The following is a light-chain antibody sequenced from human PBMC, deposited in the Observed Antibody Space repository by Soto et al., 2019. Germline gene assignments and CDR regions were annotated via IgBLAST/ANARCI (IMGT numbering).Light chain of an antibody. CDR2: DVS. CDR3: SSYRSSITPVV. V-gene: IGLV2-14*03. CDR1: SSDVGGYNY. J-gene: IGLJ2*01. Sequence: QSALTQPASVSGSPGQSITISCTGTSSDVGGYNYVSWYQQHPGKAPKLMIYDVSNRPSGVSNRFSGSKSGNTASLTISGLQAEDEAAYHCSSYRSSITPVVFGGGTKLTVL.